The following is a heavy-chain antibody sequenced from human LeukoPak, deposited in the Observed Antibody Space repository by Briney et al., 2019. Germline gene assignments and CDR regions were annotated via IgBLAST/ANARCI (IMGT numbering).Heavy chain of an antibody. CDR3: ARGKGENYYYYYYMDG. CDR2: IYSWGST. D-gene: IGHD3-10*01. CDR1: GFTVSSKY. J-gene: IGHJ6*03. Sequence: GGSLRLSCAASGFTVSSKYMSWVRQAPGKGLEWVSVIYSWGSTYYADSVKGRFTTSRDNSKNTLYLQMNSLRAEDTAVYYCARGKGENYYYYYYMDGWGKGSTVTVSS. V-gene: IGHV3-66*03.